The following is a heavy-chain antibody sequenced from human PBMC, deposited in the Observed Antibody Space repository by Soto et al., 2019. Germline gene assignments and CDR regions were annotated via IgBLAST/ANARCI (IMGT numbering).Heavy chain of an antibody. V-gene: IGHV1-69*06. Sequence: SVKVSCKASGGTFSSYAISWVRQAPGQGLEWMGGIIPIFGTANYAQKFQGRVTITADKSTSTAYMELSSLRSEDTAVYYCALSLLRFGELYGFDYWGQGTLVTVSS. D-gene: IGHD3-10*01. J-gene: IGHJ4*02. CDR3: ALSLLRFGELYGFDY. CDR2: IIPIFGTA. CDR1: GGTFSSYA.